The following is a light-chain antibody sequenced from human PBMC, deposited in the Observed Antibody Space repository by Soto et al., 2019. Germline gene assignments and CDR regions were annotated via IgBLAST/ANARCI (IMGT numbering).Light chain of an antibody. Sequence: EIVMTQSPATLSVSPGERATLSCRASQSVSSNLAWYEQRLGQTPRLLISGASTRETGIPARFSGSVSGTDFILTISSLQSEDFAIDYCQQYNNWTRTFGQGTQVDIK. CDR1: QSVSSN. J-gene: IGKJ1*01. CDR3: QQYNNWTRT. CDR2: GAS. V-gene: IGKV3-15*01.